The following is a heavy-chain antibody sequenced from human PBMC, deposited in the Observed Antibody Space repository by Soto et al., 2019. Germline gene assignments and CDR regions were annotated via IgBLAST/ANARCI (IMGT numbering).Heavy chain of an antibody. Sequence: QITLKESGPTLVKPTQTLTLTCTFSGFSLSTSGVGVGWIRQPPGKALEWLALIYWDDDKRYSPSLKSRLTITKHTPNNLLXLTMTNMDPVDTATYYCAHRRSYCSGGSCYSGFDYWGQGTLVTVSS. CDR3: AHRRSYCSGGSCYSGFDY. CDR2: IYWDDDK. D-gene: IGHD2-15*01. CDR1: GFSLSTSGVG. J-gene: IGHJ4*02. V-gene: IGHV2-5*02.